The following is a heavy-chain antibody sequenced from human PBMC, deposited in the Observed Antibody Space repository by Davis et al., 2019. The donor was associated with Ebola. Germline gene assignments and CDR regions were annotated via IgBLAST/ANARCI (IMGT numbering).Heavy chain of an antibody. J-gene: IGHJ4*02. V-gene: IGHV3-21*01. CDR3: AIVAVAGFDY. D-gene: IGHD6-19*01. CDR1: GFTFSSYW. CDR2: LSGSGGST. Sequence: GESLKISCAASGFTFSSYWMSWVRQAPGKGLEWVSSLSGSGGSTFYADSVKGRFTISRDNAKNSLYLQMNSLRAEDTAVYYCAIVAVAGFDYWGQGTLVPVSS.